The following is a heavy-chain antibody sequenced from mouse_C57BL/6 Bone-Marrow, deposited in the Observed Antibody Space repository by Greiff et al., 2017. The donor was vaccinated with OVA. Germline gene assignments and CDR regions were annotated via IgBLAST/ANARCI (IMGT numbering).Heavy chain of an antibody. J-gene: IGHJ4*01. CDR3: ARGGYYYGSSLYYAMDY. V-gene: IGHV1-39*01. CDR2: INPNYGTT. D-gene: IGHD1-1*01. Sequence: VQLKESGPELVKPGASVKISCKASGYSFTDYNMNWVKQSNGKSLEWIGVINPNYGTTSYNQKFKGKATLTVDQSSSTAYMQLNSLTSEDSAVYYCARGGYYYGSSLYYAMDYWGQGTSVTVSS. CDR1: GYSFTDYN.